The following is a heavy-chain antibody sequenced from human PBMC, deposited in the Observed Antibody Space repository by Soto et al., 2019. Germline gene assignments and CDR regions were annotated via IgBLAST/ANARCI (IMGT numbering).Heavy chain of an antibody. CDR3: GRYSGWYSYTWFEA. CDR1: GFTFSSFE. Sequence: GGSRRRSCVASGFTFSSFEMNWIRQAPGKGPEWIAVINPSGRTISYADSVNGPCTISRDNADNSGYLQMSSLRGEDTATYYFGRYSGWYSYTWFEAWGHGTVVTVCS. J-gene: IGHJ5*01. V-gene: IGHV3-48*03. D-gene: IGHD6-19*01. CDR2: INPSGRTI.